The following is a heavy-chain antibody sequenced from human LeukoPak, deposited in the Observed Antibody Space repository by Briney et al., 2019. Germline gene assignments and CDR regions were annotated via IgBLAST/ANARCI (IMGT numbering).Heavy chain of an antibody. Sequence: SETLSLTCTVSGYSISSGYYWSWIRQPPGRGLEWIGYIYYSGSTNYNPSLKSRVTISVDTSKNQFSLKLSSVTAADTAVYYCARGDSSSSNWFDPWGQGTLVTVSS. D-gene: IGHD3-22*01. CDR3: ARGDSSSSNWFDP. V-gene: IGHV4-61*01. CDR1: GYSISSGYY. J-gene: IGHJ5*02. CDR2: IYYSGST.